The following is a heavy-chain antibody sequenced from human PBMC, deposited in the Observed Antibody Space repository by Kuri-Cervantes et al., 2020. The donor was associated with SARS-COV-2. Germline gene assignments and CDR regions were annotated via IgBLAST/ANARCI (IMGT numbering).Heavy chain of an antibody. CDR3: ARHAYSSNWQHQIDY. D-gene: IGHD5-18*01. J-gene: IGHJ4*02. CDR1: GYYVSSGYY. Sequence: SETLSLTCAVSGYYVSSGYYWAWIRQPPGKGLEWIGNIFHRGSTNYNPSLKGRITISVDTSKNQVSLKLSSVTAADTAVYYCARHAYSSNWQHQIDYWGQGTLVTVSS. CDR2: IFHRGST. V-gene: IGHV4-38-2*01.